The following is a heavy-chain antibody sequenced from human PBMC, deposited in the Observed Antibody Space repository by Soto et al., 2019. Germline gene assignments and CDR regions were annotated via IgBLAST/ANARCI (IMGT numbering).Heavy chain of an antibody. D-gene: IGHD3-22*01. CDR2: IYYGGAT. Sequence: QVQLLESGPGLVKPSQTLSLTCTVSGGSIRSGGYWTWIRQHPGKGLEWIGYIYYGGATSYSPSLRSRVNVSLDTSKNHFSLSLSSVTAADTAVYYCARIYCDGGGDWGQGTLVTVSS. CDR3: ARIYCDGGGD. CDR1: GGSIRSGGY. J-gene: IGHJ4*02. V-gene: IGHV4-31*03.